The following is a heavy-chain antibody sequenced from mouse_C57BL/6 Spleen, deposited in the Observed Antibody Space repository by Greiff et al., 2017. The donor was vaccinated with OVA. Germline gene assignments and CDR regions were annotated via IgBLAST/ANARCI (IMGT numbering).Heavy chain of an antibody. J-gene: IGHJ3*01. CDR3: ARSYYGSSRGLAY. D-gene: IGHD1-1*01. CDR2: ISYSGST. V-gene: IGHV3-1*01. Sequence: EVKLQESGPGMVKPSQSLSLTCTVTGYSITSGYDWHWIRHFPGNKLEWMGYISYSGSTNYNPSLKSRISITHDTSKNHFFLKLNSVTTEDTATYYCARSYYGSSRGLAYWGQGTLVTVSA. CDR1: GYSITSGYD.